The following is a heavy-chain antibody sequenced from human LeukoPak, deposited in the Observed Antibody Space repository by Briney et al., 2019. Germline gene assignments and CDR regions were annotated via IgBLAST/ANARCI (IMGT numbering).Heavy chain of an antibody. J-gene: IGHJ3*02. Sequence: SETLSLTCTVSGGSISSSSYYWGWIRQPPGKGLEWIGSIYYSGSTYYNPSLKSRVTISVDTSKNQFSLKLSSVTAADTAVYYCARRPRLFLWFGEAAFDIWGQGTMVTVSS. CDR1: GGSISSSSYY. CDR3: ARRPRLFLWFGEAAFDI. D-gene: IGHD3-10*01. V-gene: IGHV4-39*07. CDR2: IYYSGST.